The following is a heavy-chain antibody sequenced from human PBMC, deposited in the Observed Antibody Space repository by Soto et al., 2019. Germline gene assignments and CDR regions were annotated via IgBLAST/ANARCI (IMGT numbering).Heavy chain of an antibody. CDR3: ARRGYSSSWYYYYYYVMDV. CDR2: INPNSGGT. D-gene: IGHD6-13*01. J-gene: IGHJ6*02. Sequence: ASVKVSCKASGYTFTGYYMHWVRQAPGQGLEWMGWINPNSGGTNYAQKFQGWVTMTRDTSISTAYMELSRLRSEDTAVYYCARRGYSSSWYYYYYYVMDVWGQGTTVTVSS. V-gene: IGHV1-2*04. CDR1: GYTFTGYY.